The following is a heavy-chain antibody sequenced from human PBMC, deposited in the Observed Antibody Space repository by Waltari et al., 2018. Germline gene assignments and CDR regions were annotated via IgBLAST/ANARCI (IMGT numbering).Heavy chain of an antibody. J-gene: IGHJ4*02. D-gene: IGHD4-4*01. CDR3: ARRTVTTLVYYFDY. Sequence: EVQLVQSGAEVKKPGATVKISCKASGYTFTDYYMHWVQQAPGKGLEWMGRVDPEDGETIYAEKLQGRGTRTADTSTDTAYMELSSLRSEDTAVYYCARRTVTTLVYYFDYWGQGTLVTVSS. CDR1: GYTFTDYY. V-gene: IGHV1-69-2*01. CDR2: VDPEDGET.